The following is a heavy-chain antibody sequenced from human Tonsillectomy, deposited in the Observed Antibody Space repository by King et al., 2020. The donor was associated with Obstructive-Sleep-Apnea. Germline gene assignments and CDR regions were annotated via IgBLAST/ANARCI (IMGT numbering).Heavy chain of an antibody. J-gene: IGHJ4*02. CDR1: GGSISSSSYY. V-gene: IGHV4-39*07. Sequence: QLQESGPGLVKPSETLSLTCTVSGGSISSSSYYWGWIRQPPGKGLEWIGSIYYSGSTYYNPSLKSRVTISVDTSKNQFSLKLSSLTAADTAVYYCASRYRDYYFDYWGQGTLVTVSS. D-gene: IGHD1-14*01. CDR3: ASRYRDYYFDY. CDR2: IYYSGST.